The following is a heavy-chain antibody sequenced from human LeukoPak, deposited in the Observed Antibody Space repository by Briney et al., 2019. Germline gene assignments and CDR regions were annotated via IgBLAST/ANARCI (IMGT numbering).Heavy chain of an antibody. CDR1: GFTFDDYA. V-gene: IGHV3-9*01. CDR3: AKESHGFDY. CDR2: ISWNSGSI. Sequence: GGSLRLSCAASGFTFDDYAMHWVRQAPGKGLGWVSGISWNSGSIGYADSVKGRFTISRDNAKNSLYLQMNSLRAEDTALYYCAKESHGFDYWGQGTLVTVSS. J-gene: IGHJ4*02.